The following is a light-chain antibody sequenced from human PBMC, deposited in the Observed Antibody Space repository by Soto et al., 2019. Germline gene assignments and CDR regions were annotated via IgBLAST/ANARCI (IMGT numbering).Light chain of an antibody. CDR2: EAS. J-gene: IGKJ1*01. V-gene: IGKV1-13*02. CDR1: QGISSA. Sequence: AIQLTQSPSSLSASVGDRVTITCRASQGISSALAWYQQKPGKAPKLLIYEASSLESGVPSRFSGSGSGTDFTLTISSLQPDDFATYYCQQSNSYSPKWTFGQGTKVDIK. CDR3: QQSNSYSPKWT.